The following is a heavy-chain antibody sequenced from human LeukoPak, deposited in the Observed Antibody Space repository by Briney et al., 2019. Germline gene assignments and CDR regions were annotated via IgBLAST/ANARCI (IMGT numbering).Heavy chain of an antibody. V-gene: IGHV4-39*01. Sequence: PSETLSLTCTVSGGSISSSSYYWGWIRQPPGKGLEWIGSIYYSGSTYYNPSLKSRVTISVDTSKNQFSLKLSSVTAADTAVYYCARHSFLENSYYGGAFDIWGQGTMVTVSS. CDR1: GGSISSSSYY. D-gene: IGHD3-16*01. CDR2: IYYSGST. J-gene: IGHJ3*02. CDR3: ARHSFLENSYYGGAFDI.